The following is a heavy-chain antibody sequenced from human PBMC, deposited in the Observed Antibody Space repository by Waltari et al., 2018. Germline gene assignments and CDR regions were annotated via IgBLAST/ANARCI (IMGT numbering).Heavy chain of an antibody. J-gene: IGHJ4*02. Sequence: QVQLVQSGAEVKKPGSSVKVSCKASGGTFSSYTISCVRQAPGQGLEWMGRIIPILGIANSAQKFQGRGTSTADKSTSTAYMELSSLRSEDTAVYYCARSGIAVAGPSLFDYWGQGTLVTVPS. CDR3: ARSGIAVAGPSLFDY. CDR1: GGTFSSYT. D-gene: IGHD6-19*01. V-gene: IGHV1-69*02. CDR2: IIPILGIA.